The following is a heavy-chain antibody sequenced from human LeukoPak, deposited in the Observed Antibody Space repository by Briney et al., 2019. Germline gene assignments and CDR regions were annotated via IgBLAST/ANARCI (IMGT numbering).Heavy chain of an antibody. V-gene: IGHV3-30*02. CDR1: GFTFSSYG. J-gene: IGHJ4*02. CDR2: IRYDGSKK. Sequence: GGSLRLSCAASGFTFSSYGMHWVRQAPGKGLEWVTFIRYDGSKKYYADSVKGRFTISRDNSKNTLYLQMNSLRLEDTGVYYCAKVEGAFDYWGQGTLVTVSS. CDR3: AKVEGAFDY.